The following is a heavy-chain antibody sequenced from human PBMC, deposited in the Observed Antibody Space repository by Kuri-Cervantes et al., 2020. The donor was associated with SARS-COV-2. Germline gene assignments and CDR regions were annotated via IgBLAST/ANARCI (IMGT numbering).Heavy chain of an antibody. J-gene: IGHJ4*02. CDR3: ARGNCSGGSCYSGYFDY. Sequence: SETLSLTCAVSGGSISSSNWWSWVRQPPGKGLEWIGEIYHSGSTNYNPSLKSRVTISVDKSKNQFSLKLSSVTAADTAVYYCARGNCSGGSCYSGYFDYWGQGTLVTVSS. V-gene: IGHV4-4*02. CDR2: IYHSGST. CDR1: GGSISSSNW. D-gene: IGHD2-15*01.